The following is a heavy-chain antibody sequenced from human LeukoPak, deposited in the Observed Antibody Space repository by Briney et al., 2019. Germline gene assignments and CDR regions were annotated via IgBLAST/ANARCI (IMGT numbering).Heavy chain of an antibody. Sequence: ASVKVSCKASGYTFTGYYMHWVRQAPGQGLEWMGWINPNSGGTNYAQKFQGRVTMTRDTSISTAYMELRSLRSDDTAVYYCARDPDEYYYDSSGPGSIVDYWGQGTLVTVSS. D-gene: IGHD3-22*01. CDR1: GYTFTGYY. CDR3: ARDPDEYYYDSSGPGSIVDY. J-gene: IGHJ4*02. CDR2: INPNSGGT. V-gene: IGHV1-2*02.